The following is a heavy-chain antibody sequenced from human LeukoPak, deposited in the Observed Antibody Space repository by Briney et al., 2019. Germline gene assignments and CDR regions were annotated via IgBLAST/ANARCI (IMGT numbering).Heavy chain of an antibody. J-gene: IGHJ4*02. V-gene: IGHV4-34*01. CDR1: GGSFSGYY. CDR2: INHSGST. D-gene: IGHD1-26*01. CDR3: ARGLVGATGYYFDY. Sequence: SETLSLTCAVYGGSFSGYYWGWIRQPPGKGLEWIGEINHSGSTNYNPSLKSRVTISVDTSKNQFSLKLSSVTAADTAVYYCARGLVGATGYYFDYWGQGTLVTVSS.